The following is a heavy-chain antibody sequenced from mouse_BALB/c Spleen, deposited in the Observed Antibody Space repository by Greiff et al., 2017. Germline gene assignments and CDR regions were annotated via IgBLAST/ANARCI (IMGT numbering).Heavy chain of an antibody. Sequence: DVQLQESGGGLVQPGGSRKLSCAASGFTFSSFGMHWVRQAPEKGLEWVAYISSGSSTIYYADTVKGRFTISRDNPKNTLFLQMTSLRSEDTAMYYCARLDDSSWFAYWGQGTLVTVSA. V-gene: IGHV5-17*02. CDR1: GFTFSSFG. CDR3: ARLDDSSWFAY. J-gene: IGHJ3*01. CDR2: ISSGSSTI. D-gene: IGHD2-4*01.